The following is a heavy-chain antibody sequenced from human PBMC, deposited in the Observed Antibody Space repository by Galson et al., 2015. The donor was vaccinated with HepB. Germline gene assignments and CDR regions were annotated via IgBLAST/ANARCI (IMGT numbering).Heavy chain of an antibody. CDR1: GFTFSSYS. J-gene: IGHJ6*02. Sequence: SLRLSCAASGFTFSSYSMNWVRQAPGKGLEWVAVISYDGSNKYYADSVKGRFTISRDNSKNTLYLQMNSLRAEDTAVYYCAKDRPIVGATLYYYYGMDVWGQGTTVTVSS. V-gene: IGHV3-30*18. CDR2: ISYDGSNK. CDR3: AKDRPIVGATLYYYYGMDV. D-gene: IGHD1-26*01.